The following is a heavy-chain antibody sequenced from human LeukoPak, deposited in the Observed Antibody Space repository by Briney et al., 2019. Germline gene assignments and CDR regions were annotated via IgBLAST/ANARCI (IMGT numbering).Heavy chain of an antibody. V-gene: IGHV3-66*01. J-gene: IGHJ3*02. Sequence: GGSLRLSCAASGFTVSSNYVSWVRQAPGKGLEWVSVIYSGGSTYYADSVKGRFTISRDNSKNTLYLQMNSLRAEDTAVYYCAVRWSPRGDAFDIWGQGTMVTVSS. CDR1: GFTVSSNY. CDR2: IYSGGST. D-gene: IGHD4-23*01. CDR3: AVRWSPRGDAFDI.